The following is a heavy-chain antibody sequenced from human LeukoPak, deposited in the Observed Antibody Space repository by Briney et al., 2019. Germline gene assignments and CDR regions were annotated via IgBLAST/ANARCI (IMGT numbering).Heavy chain of an antibody. CDR3: ARLRLGAGGYFDY. V-gene: IGHV1-2*06. Sequence: ASVKVSCKASGYTFTGYDMHWVRQAPGQGLEWMGRINPNSGGTNYAQKFQGRVTMTRDTSISTAYMELSRLRSDDTAVYYCARLRLGAGGYFDYWGQGTLVTVSS. D-gene: IGHD3-16*01. CDR2: INPNSGGT. J-gene: IGHJ4*02. CDR1: GYTFTGYD.